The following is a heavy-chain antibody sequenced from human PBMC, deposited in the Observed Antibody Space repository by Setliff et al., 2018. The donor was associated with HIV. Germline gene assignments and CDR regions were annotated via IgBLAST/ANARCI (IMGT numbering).Heavy chain of an antibody. CDR3: ARQGRPGDFDS. D-gene: IGHD7-27*01. Sequence: PSETLSLTCTVSGGSLSSSNYYCGWIRQPPGKGLEWIGSIYYSGNTYYNPSLKSRVTISGDTSKKQFSLKRRAVTAADSAVYDRARQGRPGDFDSWGQGTLVTVSS. CDR1: GGSLSSSNYY. J-gene: IGHJ4*02. CDR2: IYYSGNT. V-gene: IGHV4-39*01.